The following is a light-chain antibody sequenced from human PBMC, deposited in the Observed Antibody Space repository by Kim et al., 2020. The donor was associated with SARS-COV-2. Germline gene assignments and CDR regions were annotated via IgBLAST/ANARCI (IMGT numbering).Light chain of an antibody. CDR3: QQYLGRPPYT. CDR2: SAS. CDR1: QSVLYSPENRDC. V-gene: IGKV4-1*01. Sequence: DTVMTQSPDSLAVSLGETATINCKSSQSVLYSPENRDCLALYQHKPGQPPKLLIYSASTREFGVPDRFTGSGSVTDFTLTITNLQAEDVAVYYCQQYLGRPPYTFGQGTKLEI. J-gene: IGKJ2*01.